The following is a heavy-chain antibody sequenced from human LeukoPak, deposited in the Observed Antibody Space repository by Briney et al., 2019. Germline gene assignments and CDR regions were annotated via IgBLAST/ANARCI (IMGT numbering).Heavy chain of an antibody. CDR1: GFTFSSYW. J-gene: IGHJ4*02. V-gene: IGHV3-7*01. CDR2: IKQDGREK. Sequence: GGSLRLSCGASGFTFSSYWMSWVRQAPGKGLEWVANIKQDGREKYYVDSVKGRFTISRDNAKNSLYLQMNSLRAEDTAVYYCARAGSWYGPMDYWGQGTLVTVPS. CDR3: ARAGSWYGPMDY. D-gene: IGHD6-13*01.